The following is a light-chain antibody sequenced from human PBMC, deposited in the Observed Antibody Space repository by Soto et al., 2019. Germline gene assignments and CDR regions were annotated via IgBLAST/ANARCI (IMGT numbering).Light chain of an antibody. V-gene: IGLV1-44*01. CDR1: SSNIGSNT. J-gene: IGLJ3*02. CDR3: ATWDDSLNGWV. CDR2: SND. Sequence: QSVLTQPPSASGTPGQRVTISCSGSSSNIGSNTVNWYQQLPGTAPKLLIYSNDQRPLGVPDRFSGSKSGTSASLAISGLQSEDEADYYCATWDDSLNGWVFGGGTKLTVL.